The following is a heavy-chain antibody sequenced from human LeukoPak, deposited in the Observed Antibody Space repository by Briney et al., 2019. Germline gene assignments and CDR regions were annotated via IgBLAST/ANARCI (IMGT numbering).Heavy chain of an antibody. CDR1: GFTFSTYA. Sequence: GGSLRLSCAASGFTFSTYAMSWVRQAPGKGLEWVSIIRGSGGNTYYADSVKGRFTISRDNSKNTLYLQMNSLRAEDTAIYYCAKDLCGDYGGIDYWGQGTLVTVSS. V-gene: IGHV3-23*01. CDR3: AKDLCGDYGGIDY. D-gene: IGHD4-17*01. CDR2: IRGSGGNT. J-gene: IGHJ4*02.